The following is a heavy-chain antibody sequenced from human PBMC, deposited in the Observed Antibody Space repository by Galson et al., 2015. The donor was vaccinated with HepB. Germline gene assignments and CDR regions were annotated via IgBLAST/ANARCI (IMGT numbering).Heavy chain of an antibody. Sequence: SLRLSCAASGFTFGDYAMSWFRQAPGKGLEWVGFIRSKAYGGTTEYAASVKGRFTISRDDSKSIAYLQMNSLKTEDTAVYYCTRPYYYDSSGYPLHWGQGTLVTVSS. D-gene: IGHD3-22*01. V-gene: IGHV3-49*03. CDR2: IRSKAYGGTT. CDR3: TRPYYYDSSGYPLH. CDR1: GFTFGDYA. J-gene: IGHJ1*01.